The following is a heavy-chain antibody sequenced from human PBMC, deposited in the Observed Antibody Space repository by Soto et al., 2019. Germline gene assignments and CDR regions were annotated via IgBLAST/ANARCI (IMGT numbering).Heavy chain of an antibody. Sequence: GASVKVSCKASGYTFTGYYMHWVRQAPGQGLEWMGWINPNSGGTNYAQKFQGWVTMTRDTFISTAYMELSRLRSDDTAVYYCARGGVVAATFYYYYGMDVWGQGTTVTVSS. J-gene: IGHJ6*02. CDR2: INPNSGGT. CDR3: ARGGVVAATFYYYYGMDV. D-gene: IGHD2-15*01. CDR1: GYTFTGYY. V-gene: IGHV1-2*04.